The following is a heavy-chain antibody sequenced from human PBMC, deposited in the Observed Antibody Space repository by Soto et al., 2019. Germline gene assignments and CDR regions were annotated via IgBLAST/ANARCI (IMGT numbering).Heavy chain of an antibody. V-gene: IGHV1-69*12. J-gene: IGHJ4*02. CDR3: ARRYCSAGSCFSDY. CDR2: VIPLFGTP. CDR1: GGTFSSYA. D-gene: IGHD2-15*01. Sequence: QVQVVQSGAEVKKPGSSVKVSCKASGGTFSSYAISWVRQAPGQGLEWMGGVIPLFGTPTYAQKFQGRVTITADESTSTAYMQLSSLRSEYTAIYFCARRYCSAGSCFSDYWGQGTLVTVSS.